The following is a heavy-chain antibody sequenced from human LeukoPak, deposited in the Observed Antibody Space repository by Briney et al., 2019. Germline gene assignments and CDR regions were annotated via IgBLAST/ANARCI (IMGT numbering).Heavy chain of an antibody. CDR3: AREDYGDSKFDP. V-gene: IGHV4-59*01. CDR1: GGSISSYY. Sequence: PSETLSLTCTVSGGSISSYYWSWIRQPPGKGLEWIGYIYSSGSTNYNPSLKSRVTISVDTSKNQFSLKLSSVTAADTAVYYCAREDYGDSKFDPWGQGTLVTVSS. D-gene: IGHD4-17*01. CDR2: IYSSGST. J-gene: IGHJ5*02.